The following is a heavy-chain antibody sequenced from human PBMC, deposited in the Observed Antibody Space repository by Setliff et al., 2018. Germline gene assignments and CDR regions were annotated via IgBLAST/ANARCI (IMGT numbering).Heavy chain of an antibody. CDR1: GGPIRDYY. CDR3: AAVGTAAGGGWFDP. J-gene: IGHJ5*02. Sequence: TLSLTCTVSGGPIRDYYWNWIRQSPGKGLEWIGYIYYRGSTNYNSSLKSRVTISIDMSKNQFSLKLSSATAADTAVYFCAAVGTAAGGGWFDPWGRGTLVTVSS. V-gene: IGHV4-59*01. CDR2: IYYRGST. D-gene: IGHD2-15*01.